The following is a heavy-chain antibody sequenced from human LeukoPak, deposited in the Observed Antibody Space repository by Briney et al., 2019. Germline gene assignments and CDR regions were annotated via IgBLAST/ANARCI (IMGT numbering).Heavy chain of an antibody. CDR2: ISTNGDST. CDR1: GFTFNKYA. J-gene: IGHJ4*02. V-gene: IGHV3-64*01. CDR3: ARYCNGDNCYSGYDY. D-gene: IGHD2-15*01. Sequence: GGSLRLSCAASGFTFNKYALHWVRQAPGKGLEYVSGISTNGDSTYYANSVKGRFTISRDNSKNTLYLKMGSLRAEDMAVYYCARYCNGDNCYSGYDYWGQGTLVTVSS.